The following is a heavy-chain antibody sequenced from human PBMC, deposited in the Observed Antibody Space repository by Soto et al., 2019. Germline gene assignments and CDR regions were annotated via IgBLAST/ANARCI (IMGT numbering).Heavy chain of an antibody. J-gene: IGHJ6*02. CDR3: ARGNPSNYAGFDV. Sequence: ASVKVSCKASVYTFSDFDINWLRQAAGQGPEWMGWMNAKSGDTFSAQRLQGKFNMTWDTSLSTAYMEVGSLTSDDAAIYYCARGNPSNYAGFDVWGQGTTVTVSS. CDR1: VYTFSDFD. V-gene: IGHV1-8*01. CDR2: MNAKSGDT. D-gene: IGHD3-16*01.